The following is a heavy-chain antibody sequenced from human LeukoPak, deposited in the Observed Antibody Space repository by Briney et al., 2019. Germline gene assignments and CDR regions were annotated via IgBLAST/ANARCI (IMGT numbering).Heavy chain of an antibody. CDR3: AKVGNGYGDYLVYFQH. CDR2: INPNSGGT. CDR1: GYTFTGYY. J-gene: IGHJ1*01. V-gene: IGHV1-2*02. Sequence: ASVKVSCKASGYTFTGYYMHWVRQAPGQGLEWMGWINPNSGGTNYAQKFQGRVTMTRDTSISTAYMELNRLRSDDTAVYYCAKVGNGYGDYLVYFQHWGQGTLVTVSS. D-gene: IGHD4-17*01.